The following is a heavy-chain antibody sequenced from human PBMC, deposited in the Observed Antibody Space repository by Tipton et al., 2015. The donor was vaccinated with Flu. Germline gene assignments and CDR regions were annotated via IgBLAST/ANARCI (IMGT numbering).Heavy chain of an antibody. CDR1: GYNFTSYD. V-gene: IGHV1-8*01. D-gene: IGHD5-18*01. CDR3: VRGWRTSGEGGYGIRL. Sequence: QVQLVQSGAEVKTLGASLTVACRASGYNFTSYDVNWLRQSPGQGLGWLGWIKPDTGDTAFAPKFTGRVTIIRETATGTAYLHLSSLSSEDAGVYFCVRGWRTSGEGGYGIRLWGQGTLGTV. J-gene: IGHJ3*01. CDR2: IKPDTGDT.